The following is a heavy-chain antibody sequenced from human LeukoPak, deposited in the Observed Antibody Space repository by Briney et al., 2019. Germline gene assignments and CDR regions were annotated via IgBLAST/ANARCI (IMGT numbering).Heavy chain of an antibody. Sequence: ASVKVSCKASGGTFSSYAISWVRQAPGQGLEWMGGIIPIFGTANYAQKFQGRVTITTDESTSTAYMELSSLRSEDTAVYYCARGLFEYTSSPPLDYWGQGTLVTVSS. J-gene: IGHJ4*02. CDR3: ARGLFEYTSSPPLDY. D-gene: IGHD6-6*01. CDR2: IIPIFGTA. CDR1: GGTFSSYA. V-gene: IGHV1-69*05.